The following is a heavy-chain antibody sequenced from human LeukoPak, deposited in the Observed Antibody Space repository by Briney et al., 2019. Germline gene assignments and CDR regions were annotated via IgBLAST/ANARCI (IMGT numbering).Heavy chain of an antibody. D-gene: IGHD6-13*01. J-gene: IGHJ4*02. CDR3: AKEGQQLEFDY. V-gene: IGHV3-30*18. CDR1: GFTFSSYG. CDR2: ISYDGSNK. Sequence: GGSLRLSCAASGFTFSSYGMHWVRQAPGKGLEWVAVISYDGSNKYYADSVKGRFTISRDNSKNTLYLQMNSLRAEDTAVYYCAKEGQQLEFDYWGQGTLVTVSS.